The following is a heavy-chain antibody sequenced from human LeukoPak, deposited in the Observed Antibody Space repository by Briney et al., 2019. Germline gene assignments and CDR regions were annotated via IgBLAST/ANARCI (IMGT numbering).Heavy chain of an antibody. V-gene: IGHV4-34*01. CDR2: INHSGSS. CDR3: ARSYNRVVLLYY. CDR1: GGSFSGYY. Sequence: SETLSLTCAVYGGSFSGYYWTWIRQPPGKGLEWIGEINHSGSSNYNPSLKSRVTVSVDTSKNQFSLKLTSVTAADTAVYYCARSYNRVVLLYYWGQGTLVTVSS. D-gene: IGHD3-10*01. J-gene: IGHJ4*02.